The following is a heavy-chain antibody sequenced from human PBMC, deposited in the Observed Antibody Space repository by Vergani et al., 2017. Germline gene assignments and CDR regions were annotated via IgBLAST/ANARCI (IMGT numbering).Heavy chain of an antibody. CDR2: IYPGDSDN. V-gene: IGHV5-51*01. CDR3: ARHDKAARHPFRYYYYYMDV. CDR1: GYSFTSYW. D-gene: IGHD6-6*01. Sequence: EVQLVQSGAEVKTPGESLKISCKGSGYSFTSYWIGWVRQMPGKGLEWMGIIYPGDSDNRYSPSFQGQVTISADKSISTAYLQWRNLKASDTAMYYCARHDKAARHPFRYYYYYMDVWGKGTTVTVSS. J-gene: IGHJ6*03.